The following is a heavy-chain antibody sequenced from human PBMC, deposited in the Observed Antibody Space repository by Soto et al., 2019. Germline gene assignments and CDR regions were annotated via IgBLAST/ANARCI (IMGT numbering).Heavy chain of an antibody. CDR1: GGSISSGDYY. CDR3: ARTSGDYGLSKYFQH. D-gene: IGHD4-17*01. Sequence: QVQLQESGPGLVEPSQTLSLICTVSGGSISSGDYYWSWIRQLPGKGLVWIGYIYYSGTTFHNPSLKSRVSISVDTSKNLFSLKLSSMTAADTAVYYCARTSGDYGLSKYFQHWGQGTLVTVSS. J-gene: IGHJ1*01. CDR2: IYYSGTT. V-gene: IGHV4-31*03.